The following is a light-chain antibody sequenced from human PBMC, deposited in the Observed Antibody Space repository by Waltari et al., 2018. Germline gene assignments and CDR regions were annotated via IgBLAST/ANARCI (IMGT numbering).Light chain of an antibody. CDR1: QDINNF. CDR2: GAS. CDR3: QQANSFVPLT. V-gene: IGKV1-12*01. J-gene: IGKJ4*01. Sequence: DIQMTQSPSSVFASVGDRVPLTCRASQDINNFLAWYQQKPGKAPYLLIYGASVLQSGVPARFSGSGSRTNFTLTINSLQPEDFATYFCQQANSFVPLTFGGGTRVQIK.